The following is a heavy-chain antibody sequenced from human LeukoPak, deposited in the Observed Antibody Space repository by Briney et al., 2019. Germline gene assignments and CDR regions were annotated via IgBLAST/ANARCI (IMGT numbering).Heavy chain of an antibody. CDR3: ASNHWGYDYDDY. J-gene: IGHJ4*02. CDR2: ISGSGGST. CDR1: WFTFYSYS. V-gene: IGHV3-23*01. D-gene: IGHD4-17*01. Sequence: GSLRLSFSGSWFTFYSYSIGWGRPGPGEGLGGVSAISGSGGSTYYADSVKGRFTISRDNSKNTLYLQMNSLRAEDTAVYYCASNHWGYDYDDYWGQGTLVTVSS.